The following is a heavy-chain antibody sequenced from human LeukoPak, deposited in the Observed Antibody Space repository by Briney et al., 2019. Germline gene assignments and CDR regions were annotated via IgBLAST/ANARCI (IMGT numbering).Heavy chain of an antibody. CDR3: ARGPEGYYYHDYMDV. V-gene: IGHV1-69*06. CDR1: GGTFSSYA. Sequence: SVKVSCKASGGTFSSYAISWVRQAPGEGLEWRGGFIPIFGTANYGQNFQGRVTITADKSTSTAYMELSSLRSEDTAVYYCARGPEGYYYHDYMDVWGKGTTVTVSS. J-gene: IGHJ6*03. CDR2: FIPIFGTA.